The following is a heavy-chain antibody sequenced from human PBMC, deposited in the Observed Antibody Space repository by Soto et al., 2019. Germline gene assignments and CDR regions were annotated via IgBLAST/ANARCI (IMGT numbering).Heavy chain of an antibody. Sequence: GGSLRLSCAASGFTFSSYAMHWVRQAPGKGLEWVAVISYDGNNKDYTDSVKGRFTISGDNSKSTLYLQIASLRAEETAVYYCARENDCSSTSCLRYGMDVWGQGTTVTVSS. CDR2: ISYDGNNK. CDR3: ARENDCSSTSCLRYGMDV. D-gene: IGHD2-2*01. CDR1: GFTFSSYA. V-gene: IGHV3-30-3*01. J-gene: IGHJ6*02.